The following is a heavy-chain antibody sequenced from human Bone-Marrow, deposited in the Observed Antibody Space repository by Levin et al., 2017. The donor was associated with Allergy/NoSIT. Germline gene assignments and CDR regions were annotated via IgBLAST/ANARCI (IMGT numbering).Heavy chain of an antibody. Sequence: GGSLRLSCKASGYTFTSFGMNWVRQTPGQGLEWMGWINTNTGDPLFAPGFRGRFVFSFDTSVSTAYLQISGLKPEDTAIYYCARDASTFYERFDYWGQGTLVAVSS. V-gene: IGHV7-4-1*02. D-gene: IGHD3-3*01. J-gene: IGHJ4*02. CDR1: GYTFTSFG. CDR3: ARDASTFYERFDY. CDR2: INTNTGDP.